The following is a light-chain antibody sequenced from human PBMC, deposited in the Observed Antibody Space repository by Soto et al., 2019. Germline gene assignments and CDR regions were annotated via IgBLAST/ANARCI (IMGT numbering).Light chain of an antibody. CDR1: QSVSSY. CDR2: DIS. V-gene: IGKV3-11*01. J-gene: IGKJ1*01. Sequence: IVLKQSPATLSLYPGERATLSCRASQSVSSYLAWYQQKPGQAPRLLIYDISTRATGIPTRFSGSGSGTDFTLTISRLEPEDFAVFYCQQYGNTPWTFGQGTKVDIK. CDR3: QQYGNTPWT.